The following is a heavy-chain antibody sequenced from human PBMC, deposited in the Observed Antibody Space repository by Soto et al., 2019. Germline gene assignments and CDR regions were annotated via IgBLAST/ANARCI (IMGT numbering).Heavy chain of an antibody. CDR2: IYPGDSDT. CDR3: ARVFRLGGSGDENFDY. CDR1: GYSFTSYW. Sequence: GESLKISCKGSGYSFTSYWIGWVRQMPGKGLEWMGIIYPGDSDTRYSPSFQGQVTISADKSISTAYLQWSSLKASDTAMYYCARVFRLGGSGDENFDYWGQGTLVTVSS. D-gene: IGHD2-15*01. V-gene: IGHV5-51*01. J-gene: IGHJ4*02.